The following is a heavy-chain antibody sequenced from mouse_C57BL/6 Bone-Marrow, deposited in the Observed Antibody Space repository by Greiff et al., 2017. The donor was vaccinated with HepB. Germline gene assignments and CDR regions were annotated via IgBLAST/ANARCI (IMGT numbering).Heavy chain of an antibody. V-gene: IGHV6-6*01. Sequence: EVKVVESGGGLVQPGGSMKLSCAASGFTFSDAWMDWVRQSPEKGLEWVAEIRNKANNHATYYAESVKGRFTISRDDSKSSVYLQMNSLRAEDTGIYYCTRDGYHAYAMDYWGQGTSVTVSS. D-gene: IGHD2-3*01. CDR1: GFTFSDAW. J-gene: IGHJ4*01. CDR3: TRDGYHAYAMDY. CDR2: IRNKANNHAT.